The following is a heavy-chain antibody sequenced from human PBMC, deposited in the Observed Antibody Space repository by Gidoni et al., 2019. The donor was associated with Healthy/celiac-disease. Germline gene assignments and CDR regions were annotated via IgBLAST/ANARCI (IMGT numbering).Heavy chain of an antibody. CDR1: GSTFTSYY. Sequence: QVQLVQSGAEVQKPGASVKVSCKASGSTFTSYYMHWVRQAPGQGLEWMGIINPSGGSTSYAQKFQGRVTMTRDTSTSTVYMELSSLRSEDTAVYYCARDLYCSGGSCYAPAYWGQGTLVTVSS. V-gene: IGHV1-46*03. CDR3: ARDLYCSGGSCYAPAY. J-gene: IGHJ4*02. CDR2: INPSGGST. D-gene: IGHD2-15*01.